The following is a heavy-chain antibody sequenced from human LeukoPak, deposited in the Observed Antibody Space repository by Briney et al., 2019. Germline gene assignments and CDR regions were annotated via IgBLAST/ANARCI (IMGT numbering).Heavy chain of an antibody. D-gene: IGHD3-22*01. CDR1: GGSISSYY. V-gene: IGHV4-59*08. CDR2: IYYSGCT. CDR3: ARSRSYYYDSSGYSIDY. Sequence: SETLSLTCTVSGGSISSYYWSWIRQPPGKGLEWIGYIYYSGCTNYNPSLKSRVTISVDTSKNQFSLKLSSVTAADTAVYYCARSRSYYYDSSGYSIDYWGQGTLVTVSS. J-gene: IGHJ4*02.